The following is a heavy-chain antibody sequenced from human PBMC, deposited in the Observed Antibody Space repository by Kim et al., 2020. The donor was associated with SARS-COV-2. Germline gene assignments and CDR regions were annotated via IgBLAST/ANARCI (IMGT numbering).Heavy chain of an antibody. J-gene: IGHJ6*02. CDR3: AKDISPRYYDIGAEDV. Sequence: GGSLRLSCAASGFTFSSYGMHWVRQAPGKGLEWVAVIWYDGSNKYYADSVKGRFTISRDNSKNTLYLQMNSLRAEDTAVYYCAKDISPRYYDIGAEDVWGQGTTVTVSS. D-gene: IGHD3-9*01. V-gene: IGHV3-33*06. CDR1: GFTFSSYG. CDR2: IWYDGSNK.